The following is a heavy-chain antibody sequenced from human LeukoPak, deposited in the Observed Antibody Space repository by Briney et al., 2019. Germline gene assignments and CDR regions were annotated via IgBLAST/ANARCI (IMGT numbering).Heavy chain of an antibody. CDR2: INPSGGST. D-gene: IGHD6-13*01. CDR1: GYTFTSYY. J-gene: IGHJ4*02. V-gene: IGHV1-46*01. CDR3: AREQQLAGDFDY. Sequence: ASVKVSCKASGYTFTSYYMHWVRQAPGQGLKWMGIINPSGGSTSYAQKFQGRVTMTRDTSTSTVYMELSSLRSEDTAVYYCAREQQLAGDFDYWGQGTLVTVSS.